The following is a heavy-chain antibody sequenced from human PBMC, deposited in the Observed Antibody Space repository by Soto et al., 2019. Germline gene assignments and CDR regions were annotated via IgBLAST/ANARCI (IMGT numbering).Heavy chain of an antibody. CDR2: ISGSGGST. CDR3: AKDQRITIFGVVIP. D-gene: IGHD3-3*01. V-gene: IGHV3-23*01. Sequence: GGSLRLSCAASGFTFSSYAMSWVRQAPGKGLEWVSAISGSGGSTYYAASVKGRFTISRDNSKNTLYLQMNSLRAEDTAVYYCAKDQRITIFGVVIPWGQGTLVTVSS. J-gene: IGHJ5*02. CDR1: GFTFSSYA.